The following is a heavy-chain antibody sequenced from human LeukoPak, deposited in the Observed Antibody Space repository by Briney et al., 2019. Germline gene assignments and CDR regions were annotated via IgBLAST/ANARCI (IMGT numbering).Heavy chain of an antibody. V-gene: IGHV3-30-3*01. J-gene: IGHJ4*02. CDR1: GFTFSSYA. CDR3: ARDILPKYCSGGSCYSGADY. Sequence: AGRSLRLSCAASGFTFSSYAMHWVRQAPGKGLEWVAVISYDGSNKYYADSVKGRFTISRDNSKNTLYLQMNSLRAEDTAVYYCARDILPKYCSGGSCYSGADYWGQGTLVTVSS. D-gene: IGHD2-15*01. CDR2: ISYDGSNK.